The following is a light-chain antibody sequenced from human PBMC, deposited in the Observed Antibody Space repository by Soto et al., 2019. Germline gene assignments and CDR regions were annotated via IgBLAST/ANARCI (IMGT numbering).Light chain of an antibody. CDR2: DAY. CDR1: QDSTNY. Sequence: DIQMTPSPSSLSASVGDRVTITCQASQDSTNYLNWYQQKPGKPPKLLINDAYNLETGVPSRFSGSGSGTHFSFTINSLQPENFATYYCQQYDDLPITFGLGTRLDIK. V-gene: IGKV1-33*01. CDR3: QQYDDLPIT. J-gene: IGKJ5*01.